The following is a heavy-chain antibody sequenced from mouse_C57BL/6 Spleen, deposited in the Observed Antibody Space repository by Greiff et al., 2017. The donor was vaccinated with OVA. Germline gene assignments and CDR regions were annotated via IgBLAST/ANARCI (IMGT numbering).Heavy chain of an antibody. D-gene: IGHD2-1*01. CDR1: GYAFSSYW. CDR2: IYPGDGDT. CDR3: ARSAGNYVKRLDY. Sequence: VKLQESGAELVKPGASVKISCKASGYAFSSYWMNWVKQRPGRGLEWIGQIYPGDGDTNYNGKFKGKATLTADKSSSTAYMQLSSLTSVDSAVYFCARSAGNYVKRLDYWGQGTTLTVSS. J-gene: IGHJ2*01. V-gene: IGHV1-80*01.